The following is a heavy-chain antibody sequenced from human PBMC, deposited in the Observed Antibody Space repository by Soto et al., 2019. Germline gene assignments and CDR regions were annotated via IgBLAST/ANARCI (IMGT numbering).Heavy chain of an antibody. CDR2: INPSGGST. Sequence: ASVKVSCKASGYTFTSYYMHWVRQAPGQGLEWMGIINPSGGSTSYAQKFQGRVTMTRDTSTSTVYMELSSLRSENTAVYYCARDLVVGATDYYYGMDVWGQGTTVTVSS. D-gene: IGHD1-26*01. CDR3: ARDLVVGATDYYYGMDV. CDR1: GYTFTSYY. V-gene: IGHV1-46*01. J-gene: IGHJ6*02.